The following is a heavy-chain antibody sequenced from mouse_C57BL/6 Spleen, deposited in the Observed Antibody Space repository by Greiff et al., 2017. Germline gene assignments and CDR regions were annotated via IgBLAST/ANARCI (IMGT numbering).Heavy chain of an antibody. CDR1: GYTFTDYE. Sequence: QVQLQQPGAELVRPGASVTLSCKASGYTFTDYEMHWVKQTPVHGLEWIGAIDPETGGTAYNQKFKGKVILTADKSSSTAYMELRSLTSEDSAVYYCTRRGYDDAMDYWGQGTSVTVSS. J-gene: IGHJ4*01. CDR3: TRRGYDDAMDY. D-gene: IGHD2-2*01. V-gene: IGHV1-15*01. CDR2: IDPETGGT.